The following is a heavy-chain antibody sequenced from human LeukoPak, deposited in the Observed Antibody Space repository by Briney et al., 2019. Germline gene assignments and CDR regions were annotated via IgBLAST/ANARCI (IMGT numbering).Heavy chain of an antibody. CDR2: IIPIFGTA. J-gene: IGHJ1*01. CDR1: GGTFSSYA. D-gene: IGHD6-13*01. Sequence: SVKVSCKASGGTFSSYAISWVRQAPGQGLEWMGGIIPIFGTANYAQKFQGRVTITADESTGTAYMELSSLRSEDTAVYYCAGCWVGSSWKVAEYFQHWGQGTLVTVSS. CDR3: AGCWVGSSWKVAEYFQH. V-gene: IGHV1-69*13.